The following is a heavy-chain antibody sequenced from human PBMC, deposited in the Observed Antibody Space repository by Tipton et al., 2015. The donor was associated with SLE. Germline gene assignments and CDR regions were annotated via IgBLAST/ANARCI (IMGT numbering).Heavy chain of an antibody. J-gene: IGHJ3*02. V-gene: IGHV4-34*01. Sequence: TLSLTCAVYGGSFSGYYWSWIRQPPGKGLEWIGEINHSGSTNYNPSLKSRVTISVDTSKNQFSLKLSSVTAADTAVYYCARRVPDAFDIWGQGTMVTVSS. CDR2: INHSGST. CDR1: GGSFSGYY. CDR3: ARRVPDAFDI.